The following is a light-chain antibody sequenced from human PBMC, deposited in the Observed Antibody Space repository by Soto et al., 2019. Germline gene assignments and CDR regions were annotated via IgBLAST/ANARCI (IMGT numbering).Light chain of an antibody. CDR3: SLSFGGAPPGV. J-gene: IGLJ3*02. CDR1: TETVTRRHY. CDR2: DTD. Sequence: QAVVTQEPSVTVSPGGTVTLTCGSSTETVTRRHYPYWFQQKPGQAPRTLIYDTDNKHSWTPARFSGSLLGGKAALTLSGARPEDEADYYCSLSFGGAPPGVFGGGTKLTVL. V-gene: IGLV7-46*01.